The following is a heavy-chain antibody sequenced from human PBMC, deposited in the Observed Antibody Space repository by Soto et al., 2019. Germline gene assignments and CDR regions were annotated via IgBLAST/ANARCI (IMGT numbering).Heavy chain of an antibody. J-gene: IGHJ6*02. V-gene: IGHV4-34*01. CDR2: INQSGST. CDR3: ARGTVYVRFLFPCLDV. CDR1: GESLSAYY. D-gene: IGHD3-3*01. Sequence: PSETLSLTCAVYGESLSAYYWTWIRQPPGKGLEWMGEINQSGSTNDNPSLKSRVTMSADTSKKHFSLKVTSVTAADTAVYDCARGTVYVRFLFPCLDVWGQGTTVTVSS.